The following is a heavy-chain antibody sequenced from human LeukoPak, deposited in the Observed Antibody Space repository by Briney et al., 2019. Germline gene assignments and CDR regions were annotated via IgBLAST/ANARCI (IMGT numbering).Heavy chain of an antibody. J-gene: IGHJ5*02. CDR3: ARGRVITIFGVATGGNWFDP. V-gene: IGHV4-34*01. Sequence: SETLSLTCTVSGGSISSYYWSWIRQPPGKGLEWIGKINHSGSTNYNPSLKSRVTISVDTSKNQFSLKLSSVTAADTAVYYCARGRVITIFGVATGGNWFDPGGQGTWSPSPQ. CDR1: GGSISSYY. CDR2: INHSGST. D-gene: IGHD3-3*01.